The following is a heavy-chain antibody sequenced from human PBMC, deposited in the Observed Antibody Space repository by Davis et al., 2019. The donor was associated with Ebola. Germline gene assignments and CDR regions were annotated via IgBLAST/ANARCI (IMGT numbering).Heavy chain of an antibody. Sequence: AASVKVSCKASGYTFTSYAMHWVRQAPGQRLEWMGWINAGNGNTKYSQKFQGRVTITRDTSTSTAYMELRSLRSDDTAVYYCARSQLTIFGVVTTANYGMDVWGKGTTVTVSS. J-gene: IGHJ6*04. CDR1: GYTFTSYA. D-gene: IGHD3-3*01. CDR2: INAGNGNT. CDR3: ARSQLTIFGVVTTANYGMDV. V-gene: IGHV1-3*01.